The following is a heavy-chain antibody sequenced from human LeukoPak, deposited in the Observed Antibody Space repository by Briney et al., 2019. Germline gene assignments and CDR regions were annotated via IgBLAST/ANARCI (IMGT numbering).Heavy chain of an antibody. D-gene: IGHD3-16*02. CDR2: ITGSSSYI. CDR3: ARVLGSSEDYVWGSYRF. Sequence: GGSLRLSCAASGFTFRSYSMTWVRQAPGKGLEWVSSITGSSSYIYYADSVKGRFTISRDNAKNSLYLQMNSLRAEDTAVYYCARVLGSSEDYVWGSYRFWGQGTLVTVSS. V-gene: IGHV3-21*01. J-gene: IGHJ4*02. CDR1: GFTFRSYS.